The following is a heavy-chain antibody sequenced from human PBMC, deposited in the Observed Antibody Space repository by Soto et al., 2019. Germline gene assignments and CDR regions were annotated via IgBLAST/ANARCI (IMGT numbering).Heavy chain of an antibody. Sequence: QVQLVQSGAEVKKPGSSVKVSCKASGGTFSSYAISWVRQPPGQGLEWMGGIIPIFGTANYAQKFQGRVTITADESTSTAYMELSSLRSEDTAVYYCARGEGDYDFWSGYFGYWGQGTLVTVSS. CDR3: ARGEGDYDFWSGYFGY. CDR2: IIPIFGTA. V-gene: IGHV1-69*01. J-gene: IGHJ4*02. CDR1: GGTFSSYA. D-gene: IGHD3-3*01.